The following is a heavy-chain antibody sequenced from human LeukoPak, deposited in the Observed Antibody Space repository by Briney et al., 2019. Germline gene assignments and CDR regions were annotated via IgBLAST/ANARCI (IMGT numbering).Heavy chain of an antibody. CDR3: ARDLPLWSGYPYYYYGMGV. CDR2: IYSGGST. D-gene: IGHD3-3*01. CDR1: GFTFSDYY. Sequence: GSLRLSCAASGFTFSDYYMSWIRQAPGKGLEWVSAIYSGGSTYYADSVKGRFTISRDNSKNTLYLQMNSLRAEDTAVYYCARDLPLWSGYPYYYYGMGVWGQGTTVTVSS. V-gene: IGHV3-66*01. J-gene: IGHJ6*02.